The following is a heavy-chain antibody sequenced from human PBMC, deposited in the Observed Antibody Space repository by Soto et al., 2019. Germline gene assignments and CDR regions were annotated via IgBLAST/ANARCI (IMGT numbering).Heavy chain of an antibody. CDR1: GYTFTSYA. D-gene: IGHD2-21*02. CDR3: ARSIVVVTALDY. V-gene: IGHV1-3*01. CDR2: INAGNGNT. J-gene: IGHJ4*02. Sequence: ASVKVSCKASGYTFTSYAMHWVRQAPGQRLEWMGWINAGNGNTKYSQKFQGRVTITRDTSASTAYMELSSLRSEDTAVYYCARSIVVVTALDYWGQVTLVTVPS.